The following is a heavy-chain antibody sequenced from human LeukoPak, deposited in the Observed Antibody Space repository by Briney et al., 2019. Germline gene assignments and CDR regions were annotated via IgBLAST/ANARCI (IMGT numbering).Heavy chain of an antibody. V-gene: IGHV3-23*01. D-gene: IGHD4-17*01. CDR1: GFTFSSYA. J-gene: IGHJ4*02. CDR3: ARDGRDYGEPLFDFDC. Sequence: PGGSLRLSCAASGFTFSSYAMSWVRQAPGKGLEWVSAISGSGGSTYYADSVKGRLTISRDNSKNTLYLQMSSLRAEDTAVYYCARDGRDYGEPLFDFDCWGQGALVTVSS. CDR2: ISGSGGST.